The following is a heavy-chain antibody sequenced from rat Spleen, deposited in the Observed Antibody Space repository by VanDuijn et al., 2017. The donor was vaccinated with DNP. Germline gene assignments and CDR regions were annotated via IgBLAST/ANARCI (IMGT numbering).Heavy chain of an antibody. CDR2: ITNSGGST. CDR1: GFTFSNYG. J-gene: IGHJ2*01. Sequence: EVQLVESGGGLVQPGRSLKLSCAASGFTFSNYGMAWVRQAPTKGLEWVASITNSGGSTYYRDSVKGRFTISRDNAKSTLYLQMDSLRSEDTATYYWTTRGGYYGFPFDYWGQGVMVTVSS. V-gene: IGHV5-27*01. CDR3: TTRGGYYGFPFDY. D-gene: IGHD1-6*01.